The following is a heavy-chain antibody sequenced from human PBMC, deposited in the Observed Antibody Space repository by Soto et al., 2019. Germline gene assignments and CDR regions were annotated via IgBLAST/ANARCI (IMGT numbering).Heavy chain of an antibody. CDR3: ARIYDFWSGQTPLYGMDV. D-gene: IGHD3-3*01. CDR1: GYTFTSYY. CDR2: INPSGGST. V-gene: IGHV1-46*01. Sequence: ASVKVSCKASGYTFTSYYMHWVRQAPGQGLEWMGIINPSGGSTSYAQKFQGRVTMTRDTSTSTVYMELSSLGSEDTAVYYCARIYDFWSGQTPLYGMDVWGQGTTVTVS. J-gene: IGHJ6*02.